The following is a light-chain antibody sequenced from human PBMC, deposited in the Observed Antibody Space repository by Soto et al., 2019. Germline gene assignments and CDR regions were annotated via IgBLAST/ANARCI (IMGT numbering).Light chain of an antibody. CDR2: DAS. CDR1: QSVRSS. CDR3: QQYYSWPET. Sequence: EIVMTQSPGTLSVSPGERATLFCRAIQSVRSSLAWYQQKPGQAPRLFIYDASTRATGIPARFSGSGSGTEFTLTISSLQPEDFAVYYCQQYYSWPETFGQGTKVDIK. V-gene: IGKV3-15*01. J-gene: IGKJ1*01.